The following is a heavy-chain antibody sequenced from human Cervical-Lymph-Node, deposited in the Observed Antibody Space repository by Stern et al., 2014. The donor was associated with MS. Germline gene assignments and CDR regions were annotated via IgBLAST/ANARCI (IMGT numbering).Heavy chain of an antibody. D-gene: IGHD4-11*01. J-gene: IGHJ4*02. V-gene: IGHV1-24*01. CDR2: FDPEDGEA. Sequence: VQLLESGAELKKPGSSVKVSCEVSGSTLSEFSMHWVRQAPGKGREWMGNFDPEDGEAIYAQRFQGRVTMTADTSTDTAYMELSSLRSEDTAVYYCATDYNYWGQGTLVTVSS. CDR1: GSTLSEFS. CDR3: ATDYNY.